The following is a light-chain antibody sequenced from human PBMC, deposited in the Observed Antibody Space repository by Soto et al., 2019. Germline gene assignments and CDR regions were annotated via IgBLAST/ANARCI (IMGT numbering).Light chain of an antibody. J-gene: IGLJ1*01. CDR2: DVN. Sequence: QSRVTHPASLSGSPAQSVTLSCTGISSYVGGSNYVSWYQQHPGKAPRLIIFDVNNRPSGVSPRFSRSKSGNTASLNISGLQAEDVAHYFCTSYRRGLLYVFGTGTKVTVL. V-gene: IGLV2-14*03. CDR3: TSYRRGLLYV. CDR1: SSYVGGSNY.